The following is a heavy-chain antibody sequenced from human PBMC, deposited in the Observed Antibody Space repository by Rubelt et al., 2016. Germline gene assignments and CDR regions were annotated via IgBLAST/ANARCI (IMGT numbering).Heavy chain of an antibody. V-gene: IGHV3-30*04. D-gene: IGHD1-26*01. CDR3: ARDGVGATGTFDI. Sequence: ESGGGLVKPGGSLRLSCAASGFTFSSFAMHWLRQAPGKGLEWVAVISSDGSDKNSADSVKGRCTISRDNSKNTLYLQMNSLRAEDTAVYYCARDGVGATGTFDIWGHGTMVTVSS. CDR2: ISSDGSDK. J-gene: IGHJ3*02. CDR1: GFTFSSFA.